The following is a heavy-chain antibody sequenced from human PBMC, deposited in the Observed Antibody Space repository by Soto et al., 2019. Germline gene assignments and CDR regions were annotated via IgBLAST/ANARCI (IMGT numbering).Heavy chain of an antibody. CDR1: GYTFTGYY. V-gene: IGHV1-2*04. Sequence: DSVKVSCKASGYTFTGYYMHWVRQAPGQGLEWMGWINPNSGGTNYAQKFQGWVTMTRDTSISTAYMELSRLRSDDTAVYYCAREAFVSSTIQHRRYFQHWGQGTLVTVYS. J-gene: IGHJ1*01. CDR3: AREAFVSSTIQHRRYFQH. CDR2: INPNSGGT. D-gene: IGHD2-21*01.